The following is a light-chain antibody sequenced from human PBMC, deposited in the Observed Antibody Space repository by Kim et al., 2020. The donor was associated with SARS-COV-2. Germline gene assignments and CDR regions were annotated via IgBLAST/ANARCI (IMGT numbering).Light chain of an antibody. V-gene: IGLV3-9*01. J-gene: IGLJ3*02. CDR1: NVQTKN. CDR2: KDS. CDR3: QVWDSGTWV. Sequence: VARGQTAGLTWGGNNVQTKNVLWYRQKPGQAPVLVMYKDSKRPSGIPERFSGSNSGNTATLTITRAQAGDEADYYCQVWDSGTWVFGGGTQLTVL.